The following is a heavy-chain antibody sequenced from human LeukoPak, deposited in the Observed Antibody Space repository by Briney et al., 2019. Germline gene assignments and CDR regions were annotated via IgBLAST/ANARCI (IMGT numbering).Heavy chain of an antibody. CDR1: GGSISSGGYS. CDR2: IYYSGST. J-gene: IGHJ4*02. D-gene: IGHD4-17*01. CDR3: ARYTVCPTVTTEMGFDY. Sequence: PSETLSLTCTVSGGSISSGGYSRSWIRQHPGKGLEWTGYIYYSGSTYYNPSLKSRVTISVDTSKNQFSLKLSSVTAADTAVYYCARYTVCPTVTTEMGFDYWGQGTLVTVSS. V-gene: IGHV4-31*03.